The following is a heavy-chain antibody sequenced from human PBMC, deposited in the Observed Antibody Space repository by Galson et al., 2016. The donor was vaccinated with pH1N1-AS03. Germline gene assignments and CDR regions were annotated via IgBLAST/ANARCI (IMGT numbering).Heavy chain of an antibody. CDR1: GLSLSELS. CDR2: FDREDGEA. J-gene: IGHJ4*02. Sequence: SVKVSCKVSGLSLSELSMHWVRQAPGKGLEWMGCFDREDGEAIYAQKFQGRLTVTEDRSTDTAYMELSSLRPEDTATYYVATDYDYWGQGTLVTVSS. V-gene: IGHV1-24*01. CDR3: ATDYDY.